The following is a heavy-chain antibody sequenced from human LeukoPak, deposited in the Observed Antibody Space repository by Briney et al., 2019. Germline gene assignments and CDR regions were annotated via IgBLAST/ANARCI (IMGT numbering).Heavy chain of an antibody. V-gene: IGHV4-39*07. CDR3: ASGELELEDY. CDR1: GVSISSGSNY. CDR2: IYSSGST. Sequence: SETLSLTCSVSGVSISSGSNYWGWIRQPPGKTLEWIGSIYSSGSTYYNPSLKSRVIILIDTAKNHVSLNLSSVTAADTAVYYCASGELELEDYWGQGTLVTVSS. J-gene: IGHJ4*02. D-gene: IGHD1-7*01.